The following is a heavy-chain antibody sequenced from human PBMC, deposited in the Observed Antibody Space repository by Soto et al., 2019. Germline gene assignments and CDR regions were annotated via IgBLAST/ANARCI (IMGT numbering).Heavy chain of an antibody. CDR2: ISYDGVNK. J-gene: IGHJ6*02. CDR3: AKGQHCTTPSCYFYRYGMDI. Sequence: QVQLVESGGGVVQPGRSLRLSCVASGFTFSTYGIHCVRQSPGKGLEWVAVISYDGVNKYYADSVKGRLTISRDNSKNTVYLHMNSLRGEDTAVYSCAKGQHCTTPSCYFYRYGMDIWGQGTTVAVAS. CDR1: GFTFSTYG. V-gene: IGHV3-30*18. D-gene: IGHD2-2*01.